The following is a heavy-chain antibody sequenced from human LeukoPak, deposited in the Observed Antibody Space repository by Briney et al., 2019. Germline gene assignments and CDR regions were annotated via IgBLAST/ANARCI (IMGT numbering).Heavy chain of an antibody. Sequence: GGSLRLSCTASGFTFGDYAMSWVRQAPGKGLEWVGFIRSKAYGGTTEYAASVKGRFTISRDGSKSIAYLQMNSLKTEDTAVYYCTRVYYDILTGWDYYFDYWGQGTLVTVSS. CDR3: TRVYYDILTGWDYYFDY. J-gene: IGHJ4*02. CDR1: GFTFGDYA. V-gene: IGHV3-49*04. D-gene: IGHD3-9*01. CDR2: IRSKAYGGTT.